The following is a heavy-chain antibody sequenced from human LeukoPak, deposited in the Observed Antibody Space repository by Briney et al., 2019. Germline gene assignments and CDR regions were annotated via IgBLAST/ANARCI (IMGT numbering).Heavy chain of an antibody. CDR3: ARPKLRQGDYYFDF. CDR2: ISGSGGST. CDR1: GFTFSSYA. J-gene: IGHJ4*02. D-gene: IGHD3-10*01. Sequence: GGSLRLSCAASGFTFSSYAMSWVRQAPGKGLEWVSAISGSGGSTYYADSVKGRFTISRDNAKNTLYLQMNSLRAEDTAVYYCARPKLRQGDYYFDFWGQGTLVTVSS. V-gene: IGHV3-23*01.